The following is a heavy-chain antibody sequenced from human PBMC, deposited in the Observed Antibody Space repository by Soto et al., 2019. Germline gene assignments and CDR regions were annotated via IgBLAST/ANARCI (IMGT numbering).Heavy chain of an antibody. D-gene: IGHD3-22*01. V-gene: IGHV1-69*08. CDR2: IIPILGIA. CDR3: ARDQGYYDSSGYYPVGLLY. CDR1: GGTFSSYT. J-gene: IGHJ4*02. Sequence: QVQLVQSGAEVKKPGSSVKVSCKASGGTFSSYTISWVRQAPGQGLEWMGRIIPILGIANYAQKFQGRVTITADKXXSXAXXELSSLRSEDTAVYYCARDQGYYDSSGYYPVGLLYWGQGTLVTVSS.